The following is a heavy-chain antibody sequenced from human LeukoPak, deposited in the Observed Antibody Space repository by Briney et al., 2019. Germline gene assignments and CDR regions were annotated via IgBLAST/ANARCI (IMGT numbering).Heavy chain of an antibody. Sequence: PSETLSLTCTVSGDSISSYWWAWIRQPPGKELEWIGYVYYSGTPTSYNPSLKSRVTISIDTSRNQFSLKLSSVTAADTAVYYCARDSRGGGPDFDYWGQGTLVTVSS. J-gene: IGHJ4*02. V-gene: IGHV4-59*01. CDR1: GDSISSYW. D-gene: IGHD3-16*01. CDR2: VYYSGTPT. CDR3: ARDSRGGGPDFDY.